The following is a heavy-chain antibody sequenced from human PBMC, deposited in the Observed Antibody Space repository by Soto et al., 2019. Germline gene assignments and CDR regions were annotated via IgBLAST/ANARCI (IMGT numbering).Heavy chain of an antibody. CDR2: ISCDGSNK. Sequence: GGSLRLSCAASGFTFSSYGMHWVRQAPGKGLEWVAVISCDGSNKYYADSVKGRFTISRDNSKNTLYLQMNSLRAEDTAVYYCAKDRMGVVVPAAPPTYYYYYGMDVWGQGTTVTVSS. CDR1: GFTFSSYG. CDR3: AKDRMGVVVPAAPPTYYYYYGMDV. V-gene: IGHV3-30*18. D-gene: IGHD2-2*01. J-gene: IGHJ6*02.